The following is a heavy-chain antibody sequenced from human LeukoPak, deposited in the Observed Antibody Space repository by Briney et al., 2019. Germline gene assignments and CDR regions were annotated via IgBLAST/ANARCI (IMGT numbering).Heavy chain of an antibody. CDR1: GGTFSSYA. CDR3: ARVSEDYYDSSGYYPFDY. V-gene: IGHV1-69*05. D-gene: IGHD3-22*01. CDR2: IIPIFGTA. Sequence: SVKVSCKASGGTFSSYAISWVRQAPGQGLEWMGRIIPIFGTANYAQKFQGRVTITTDESTSTACMELSSLRSEDTAVYYCARVSEDYYDSSGYYPFDYWGQGTLVTVSS. J-gene: IGHJ4*02.